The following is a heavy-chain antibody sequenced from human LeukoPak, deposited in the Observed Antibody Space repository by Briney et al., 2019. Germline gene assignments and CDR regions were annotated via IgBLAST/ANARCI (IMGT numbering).Heavy chain of an antibody. J-gene: IGHJ6*02. Sequence: SETLSLTCTVYGGSISRYYWSWIRQPPGKGLQWIGYIYYSGSTNYNPSLQSRVTISVDTSKNQFSLKLSSVTAADTAVYYCARREGYGSGSYYIRDVWGQGTTVTVSS. CDR2: IYYSGST. CDR1: GGSISRYY. D-gene: IGHD3-10*01. CDR3: ARREGYGSGSYYIRDV. V-gene: IGHV4-59*08.